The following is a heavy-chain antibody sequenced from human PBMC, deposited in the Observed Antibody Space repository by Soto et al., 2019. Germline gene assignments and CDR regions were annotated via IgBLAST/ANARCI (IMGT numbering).Heavy chain of an antibody. CDR3: ASRDPGTSVDY. V-gene: IGHV4-4*02. J-gene: IGHJ4*02. D-gene: IGHD1-7*01. CDR2: IYRTVST. CDR1: GGSFTSNNW. Sequence: PSETLSLTCAVSGGSFTSNNWWTWVRQPPGQGLEWIGEIYRTVSTNYNPSLKSRVTISLDKSENQFSLKVTSLTAADTAVYYCASRDPGTSVDYWGQGTLVTVSS.